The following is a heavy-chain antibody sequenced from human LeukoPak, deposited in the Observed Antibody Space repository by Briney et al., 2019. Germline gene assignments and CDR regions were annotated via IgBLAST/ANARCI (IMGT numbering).Heavy chain of an antibody. Sequence: GGSLRLSCAASGFTFSNAWMSWVRQAPGKGLEWVANIKQDGSEKYYVDSVKGRFTISRDNAKNSLYLQMNSLRAEDTAVYYCARTRGISWFWVFDYWGQGTLVTVSS. CDR1: GFTFSNAW. D-gene: IGHD3-10*01. J-gene: IGHJ4*02. V-gene: IGHV3-7*01. CDR2: IKQDGSEK. CDR3: ARTRGISWFWVFDY.